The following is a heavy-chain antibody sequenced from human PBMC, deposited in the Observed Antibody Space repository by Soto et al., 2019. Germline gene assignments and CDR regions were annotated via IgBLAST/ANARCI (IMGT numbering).Heavy chain of an antibody. CDR1: GFTFSSYA. Sequence: QVQLVESGGGVVQPGRSLRLSCAASGFTFSSYAMHWVRQAPGKGLEWVAVISYDGSNKYYADSVKGRFTISRDNSKNTLYLQMNSLRAEDTAVYYCASIRGQAAREDHYYYYYGMDVWGQGTTVTVSS. D-gene: IGHD6-25*01. J-gene: IGHJ6*02. V-gene: IGHV3-30-3*01. CDR3: ASIRGQAAREDHYYYYYGMDV. CDR2: ISYDGSNK.